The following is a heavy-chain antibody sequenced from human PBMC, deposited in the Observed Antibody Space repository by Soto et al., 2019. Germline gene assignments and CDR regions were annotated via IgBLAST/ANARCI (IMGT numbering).Heavy chain of an antibody. Sequence: SETLSLTCAVSGDSISSSSYYWAWIRQPPGKGLEWIGSIHYRANSYYSPSLKSRITISVDTSKNQISLRLSSVTAADTAVYYCARPLQLAVSGFDPWGQGTLGTVS. CDR2: IHYRANS. J-gene: IGHJ5*02. CDR1: GDSISSSSYY. V-gene: IGHV4-39*01. D-gene: IGHD3-3*02. CDR3: ARPLQLAVSGFDP.